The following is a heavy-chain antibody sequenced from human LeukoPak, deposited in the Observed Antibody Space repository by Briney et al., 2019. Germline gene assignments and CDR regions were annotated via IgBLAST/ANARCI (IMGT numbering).Heavy chain of an antibody. CDR2: IYTSGST. J-gene: IGHJ4*02. CDR1: GGSISSYY. CDR3: ARSEGVEPGRFYFDY. Sequence: SETLSLTCAVSGGSISSYYWSWIRQPAGKGLAWIGRIYTSGSTNYNPSLKSRVTMSVDTSKNQFSLKLSSVTAADTAVYYCARSEGVEPGRFYFDYWGQGTLVTVSS. D-gene: IGHD3-3*01. V-gene: IGHV4-4*07.